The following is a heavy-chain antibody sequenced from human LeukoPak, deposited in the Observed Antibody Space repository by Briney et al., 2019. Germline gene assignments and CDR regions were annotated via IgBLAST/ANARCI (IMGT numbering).Heavy chain of an antibody. CDR3: AKDHYWSIDY. Sequence: GGSLRLSCAASGFTFSSYSMNWVRQAPGKGLEWVSSISSSSSYIYYADSVKGRFTISRDIAKNTLYLQMNSLRAEDTGVYYCAKDHYWSIDYWGRGTLVTVSS. CDR2: ISSSSSYI. D-gene: IGHD3-3*01. CDR1: GFTFSSYS. V-gene: IGHV3-21*01. J-gene: IGHJ4*02.